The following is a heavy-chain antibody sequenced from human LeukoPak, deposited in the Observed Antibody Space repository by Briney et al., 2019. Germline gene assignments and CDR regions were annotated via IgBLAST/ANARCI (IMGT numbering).Heavy chain of an antibody. CDR2: IHSGGST. CDR1: GFXVXSYF. Sequence: PGGSLRLSCAAXGFXVXSYFMXXXXXAPGKGLEWVSVIHSGGSTLYADSVKGRFTISRHNSKNTLYLQVNSLRAEDTAVYFCAXGGSSGNDYSSFDIWGQGTMVTVSS. J-gene: IGHJ3*02. CDR3: AXGGSSGNDYSSFDI. D-gene: IGHD5-12*01. V-gene: IGHV3-53*04.